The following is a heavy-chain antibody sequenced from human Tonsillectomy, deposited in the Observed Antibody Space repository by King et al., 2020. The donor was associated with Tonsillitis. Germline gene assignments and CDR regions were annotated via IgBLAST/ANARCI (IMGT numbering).Heavy chain of an antibody. CDR2: IYSGASST. J-gene: IGHJ4*02. V-gene: IGHV3-23*03. Sequence: VQLVESGGGLVQPGGSLRLSCAASGFTFSSYAMSWVRQAPGKGLEWVSVIYSGASSTYYADSVKGRFTISRDNSKNTLYLQMNSLRAEDTAVYYCAFRRGSGYYVDGDYWGQGTLVTVSS. D-gene: IGHD3-3*01. CDR1: GFTFSSYA. CDR3: AFRRGSGYYVDGDY.